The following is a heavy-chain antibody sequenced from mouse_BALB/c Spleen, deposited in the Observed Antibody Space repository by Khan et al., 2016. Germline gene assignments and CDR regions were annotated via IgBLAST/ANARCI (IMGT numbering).Heavy chain of an antibody. CDR3: TRGYGSSFVAWFTY. D-gene: IGHD1-1*01. J-gene: IGHJ3*01. Sequence: QVQLQQSGSELARPGASVKLSCKASGYIFTNYWMQWIKQRPGQGLEWIGAIYPGDGDTRYAQKFEGKTTLTADTSSSTVYMQLDNLASEDSAVYYCTRGYGSSFVAWFTYWGQGTLVTVSA. CDR1: GYIFTNYW. CDR2: IYPGDGDT. V-gene: IGHV1-87*01.